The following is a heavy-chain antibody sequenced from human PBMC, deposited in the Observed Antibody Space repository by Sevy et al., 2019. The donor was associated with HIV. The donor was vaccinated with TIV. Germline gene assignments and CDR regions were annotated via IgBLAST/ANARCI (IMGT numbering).Heavy chain of an antibody. CDR1: GYTFTSYG. CDR3: ATIITMVRGGPNWFDP. D-gene: IGHD3-10*01. CDR2: ISAYNGNT. Sequence: ASVKVSCKASGYTFTSYGISWVRQAPGQGLEWMGWISAYNGNTNYALKLQGRVTMTTDTSTSTAYMELRSLRSDDTAVYYCATIITMVRGGPNWFDPWGQGTLVTVSS. J-gene: IGHJ5*02. V-gene: IGHV1-18*04.